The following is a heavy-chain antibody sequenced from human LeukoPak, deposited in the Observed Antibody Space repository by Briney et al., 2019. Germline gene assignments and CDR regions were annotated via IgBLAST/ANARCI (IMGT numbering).Heavy chain of an antibody. Sequence: GESLKISCKGSGYSFTSYWIGWVRQMPGKGLEWMGIIYPGDSDTRYSPSFRGQVTISADKSISTAYLQWSSLKASDTAMYYCARGGFLEWDYNWFDPWGQGTLVTVSS. CDR3: ARGGFLEWDYNWFDP. CDR2: IYPGDSDT. J-gene: IGHJ5*02. D-gene: IGHD3-3*01. V-gene: IGHV5-51*01. CDR1: GYSFTSYW.